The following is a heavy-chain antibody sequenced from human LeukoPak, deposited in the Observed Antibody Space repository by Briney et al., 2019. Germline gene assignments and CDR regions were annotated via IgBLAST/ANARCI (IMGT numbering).Heavy chain of an antibody. J-gene: IGHJ4*02. V-gene: IGHV1-8*01. Sequence: ASVKVSCKASGYTFTSYDINWVRQATGQGLEWMGWMNPNSGNTGYAQKFQGRVTMTRNTSISTAYMELSSLRSEDTAVYYCARSSSPLWFGEYYFDYWGQGTLVTVSS. D-gene: IGHD3-10*01. CDR3: ARSSSPLWFGEYYFDY. CDR2: MNPNSGNT. CDR1: GYTFTSYD.